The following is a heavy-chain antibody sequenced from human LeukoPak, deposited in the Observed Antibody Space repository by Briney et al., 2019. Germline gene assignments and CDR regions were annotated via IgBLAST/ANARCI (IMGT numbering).Heavy chain of an antibody. Sequence: ASVKVSCKASGYTFTSYYMHWVRQAPGQGLEWMGIINPSGSSTSYAQKFQGRVTMTRDTSTSTVYMELSSLRSEDTAVYYCAAAGWFGELSDYWGQGTLVTASS. CDR1: GYTFTSYY. J-gene: IGHJ4*02. V-gene: IGHV1-46*01. CDR2: INPSGSST. CDR3: AAAGWFGELSDY. D-gene: IGHD3-10*01.